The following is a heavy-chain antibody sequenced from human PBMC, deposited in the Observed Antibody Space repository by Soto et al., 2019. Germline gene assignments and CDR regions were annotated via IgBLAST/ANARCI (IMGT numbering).Heavy chain of an antibody. V-gene: IGHV3-9*01. Sequence: LRLSCAASGFTFDDYAMHWVRQAPGKGLEWVSGISWNSGSIGYADSVKGRFTISRDNAKNSLYLQMNSLRAEDTALYYCAKDKGSVAGTEDAFDIWGQGTMVTVS. D-gene: IGHD6-19*01. CDR2: ISWNSGSI. CDR3: AKDKGSVAGTEDAFDI. CDR1: GFTFDDYA. J-gene: IGHJ3*02.